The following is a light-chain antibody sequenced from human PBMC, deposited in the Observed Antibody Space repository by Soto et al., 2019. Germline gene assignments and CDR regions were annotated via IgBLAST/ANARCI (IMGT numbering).Light chain of an antibody. V-gene: IGKV1-39*01. CDR3: QQSYSTPST. Sequence: DIQMTQSPSSLSASVGDRVTITCRPSQNINIYLNWYHQKPGKPPKLLIYAASSLQSGVPSRFSGSGSGTEFTLTISSLQPEDFATYFCQQSYSTPSTFGQGTKVDIK. J-gene: IGKJ1*01. CDR2: AAS. CDR1: QNINIY.